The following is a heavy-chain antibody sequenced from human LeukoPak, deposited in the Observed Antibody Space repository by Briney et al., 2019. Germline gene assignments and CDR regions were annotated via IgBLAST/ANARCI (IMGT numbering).Heavy chain of an antibody. CDR1: GYTFTSYY. CDR3: ARGDRIAAAGKDY. Sequence: ASVKVSCKASGYTFTSYYMHWVRQAPGHGLEWTGIINPSGGSTSYAQKFQGRVTMTRDMSTSTVYMELSSLRSEDTAVYYCARGDRIAAAGKDYWGQGTLVTVSS. V-gene: IGHV1-46*01. D-gene: IGHD6-13*01. CDR2: INPSGGST. J-gene: IGHJ4*02.